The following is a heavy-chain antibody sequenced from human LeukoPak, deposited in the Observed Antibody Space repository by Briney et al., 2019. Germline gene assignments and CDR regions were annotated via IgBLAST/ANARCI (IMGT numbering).Heavy chain of an antibody. CDR2: ISYIGST. CDR3: AGDHLALNALDI. CDR1: GGSISSHY. Sequence: SETLSLTCTVSGGSISSHYWSWNRQPPGKGLEWIGYISYIGSTNYSPSLKSRVTISVDTSKNQFSLRLSSVTAADTAVYYCAGDHLALNALDIWGQGTMVTVSS. J-gene: IGHJ3*02. V-gene: IGHV4-59*11.